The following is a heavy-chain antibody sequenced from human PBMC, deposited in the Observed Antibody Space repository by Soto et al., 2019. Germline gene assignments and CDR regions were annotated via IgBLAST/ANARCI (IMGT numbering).Heavy chain of an antibody. D-gene: IGHD1-1*01. Sequence: QVQLVESGGGLVQPGRSLRLSCVVSGFTFSNYGMHWVRQAPGKGLEWVADIWYDGSGQRYAGSVQGRFTISRDNSKNRLDVQRNSLRVEDTAGYYCAKDEGSRKDDGHAWDVWGQGTTVTVSS. CDR3: AKDEGSRKDDGHAWDV. CDR1: GFTFSNYG. CDR2: IWYDGSGQ. J-gene: IGHJ6*02. V-gene: IGHV3-33*03.